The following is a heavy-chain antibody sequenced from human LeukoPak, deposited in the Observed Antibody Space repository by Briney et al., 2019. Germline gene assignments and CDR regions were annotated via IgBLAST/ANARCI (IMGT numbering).Heavy chain of an antibody. CDR2: VSPRSGVT. CDR1: GYTFTSRS. D-gene: IGHD1-26*01. Sequence: ASVKVSCKASGYTFTSRSMHWVRQAPGQGLEWVGIVSPRSGVTTYAQKFQGRITMTGDTSTSTVYMELRGLRSEDMAMYYCARSADGGSHIVDYWGQGTLVTVSS. CDR3: ARSADGGSHIVDY. V-gene: IGHV1-46*01. J-gene: IGHJ4*02.